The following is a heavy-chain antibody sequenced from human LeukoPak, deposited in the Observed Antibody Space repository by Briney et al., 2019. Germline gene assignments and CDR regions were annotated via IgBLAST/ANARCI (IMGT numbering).Heavy chain of an antibody. CDR1: GFTVSSNF. CDR3: ARSGSGWFDY. CDR2: IYSGGNT. J-gene: IGHJ4*02. Sequence: GGSLRLSCVASGFTVSSNFMSWVRQAPGKGLEWVSVIYSGGNTYYADSVKGRFTISRDHSKNTLYLQMNSLRDEDTAVYYCARSGSGWFDYWGQGTLVTVSS. V-gene: IGHV3-53*01. D-gene: IGHD6-19*01.